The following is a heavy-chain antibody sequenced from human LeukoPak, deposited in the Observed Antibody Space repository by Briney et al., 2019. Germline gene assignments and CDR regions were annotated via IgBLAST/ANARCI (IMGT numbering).Heavy chain of an antibody. V-gene: IGHV4-59*08. CDR1: GGSNNTYY. Sequence: SETLSLTCTVSGGSNNTYYWYWIRQPPGKGLEWIGYIYYSGTTKYSTSLKSRVTLSLDTPKNQIFLRLTSVTAADTAVYYCARRGRSSTDPFEYWGQGTLVTVSS. D-gene: IGHD2-2*01. CDR3: ARRGRSSTDPFEY. CDR2: IYYSGTT. J-gene: IGHJ4*02.